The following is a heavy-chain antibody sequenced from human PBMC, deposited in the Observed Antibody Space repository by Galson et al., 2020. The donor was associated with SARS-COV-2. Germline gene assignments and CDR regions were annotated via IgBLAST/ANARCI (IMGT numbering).Heavy chain of an antibody. J-gene: IGHJ5*02. Sequence: SETLSLTCAVSGYSISSGYYWGWIRQPPGKGLEWIGSIYHSGSTYYNPSLKSRVPISVDTSKNQFSLKMSSVTAADTAVYYCARGEKVSAGASGWFDPWGHGTLVTVSS. CDR1: GYSISSGYY. V-gene: IGHV4-38-2*01. CDR3: ARGEKVSAGASGWFDP. D-gene: IGHD2-2*01. CDR2: IYHSGST.